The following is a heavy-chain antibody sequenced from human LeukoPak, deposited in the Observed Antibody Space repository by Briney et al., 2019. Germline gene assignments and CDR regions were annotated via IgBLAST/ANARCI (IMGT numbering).Heavy chain of an antibody. CDR2: IYYSGST. V-gene: IGHV4-39*07. J-gene: IGHJ5*02. CDR1: GGSISSSSYY. CDR3: ARDRGSSSWFDP. Sequence: PSETLSLTCTVSGGSISSSSYYWGWIRQPPGKGLEWIGSIYYSGSTYYNPSLKSRVTISVDTSKNQFSLKLSSVTAADTAVYYCARDRGSSSWFDPWGQGTLVTVSS. D-gene: IGHD6-13*01.